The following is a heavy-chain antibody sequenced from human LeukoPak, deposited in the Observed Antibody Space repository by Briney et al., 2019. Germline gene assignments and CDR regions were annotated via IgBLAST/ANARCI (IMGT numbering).Heavy chain of an antibody. D-gene: IGHD1-1*01. J-gene: IGHJ4*02. Sequence: PGGSLRLSCADSGFTFDDYGMSWVRQAPGKGLEWVSGINRSGGSTGYADSVKGRFSISRDNAKNSLYLQKNSLRAEDTALYYCARGYEGWSFDCWGQGTLVTVS. CDR1: GFTFDDYG. V-gene: IGHV3-20*04. CDR3: ARGYEGWSFDC. CDR2: INRSGGST.